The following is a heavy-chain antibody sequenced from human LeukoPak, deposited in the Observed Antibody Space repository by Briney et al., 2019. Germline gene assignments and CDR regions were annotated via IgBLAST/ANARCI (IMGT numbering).Heavy chain of an antibody. CDR3: ARGGDFDY. Sequence: PSETLSLTCTVSGGYISSNYWSWIRQPPGKGLEWIGYIYYSGSTNYNPSLKSRVTISVDTSKNQFSLKLSSVTAADTAVYYCARGGDFDYWGQGTLVTVSS. CDR1: GGYISSNY. V-gene: IGHV4-59*01. J-gene: IGHJ4*02. CDR2: IYYSGST. D-gene: IGHD3-16*01.